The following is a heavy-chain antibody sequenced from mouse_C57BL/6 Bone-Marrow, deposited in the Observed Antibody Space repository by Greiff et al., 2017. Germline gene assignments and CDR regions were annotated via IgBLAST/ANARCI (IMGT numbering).Heavy chain of an antibody. Sequence: VQVVESGPELVKPGASVKLSCKASGYTFTSYDINWVKQRPGQGLAWIGWIYPRDGSTKYTEKFNGKATLTVDTSSSTPSMELPSLTSEDSAVYFCARLEFDGSSGDWYFDVGGTGTTVTVSS. J-gene: IGHJ1*03. CDR2: IYPRDGST. V-gene: IGHV1-85*01. D-gene: IGHD1-1*01. CDR3: ARLEFDGSSGDWYFDV. CDR1: GYTFTSYD.